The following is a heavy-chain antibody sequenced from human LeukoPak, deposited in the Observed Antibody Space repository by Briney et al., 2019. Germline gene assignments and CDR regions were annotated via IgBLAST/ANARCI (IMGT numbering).Heavy chain of an antibody. V-gene: IGHV1-18*04. CDR1: GYTFTSYY. CDR2: ISAYNGNT. CDR3: TRGSQNCASASCYNF. Sequence: GASVKVSCKASGYTFTSYYMHWVRQAPGQGLEWMGWISAYNGNTNYAQKLQGRVTMTTDTSTSTAYMELRSLRSDDTAVYYCTRGSQNCASASCYNFWGQGTLVTVSS. J-gene: IGHJ4*02. D-gene: IGHD2-2*02.